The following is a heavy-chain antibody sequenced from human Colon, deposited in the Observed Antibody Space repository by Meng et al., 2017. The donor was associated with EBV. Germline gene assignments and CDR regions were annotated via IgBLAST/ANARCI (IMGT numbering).Heavy chain of an antibody. D-gene: IGHD2-8*02. CDR2: IYHNGQT. CDR1: GTSISTSNW. Sequence: QVLRQESGTGLVKLSVTLSLTCAVSGTSISTSNWWSWIRQSPGEGFEWIGAIYHNGQTNYNQSIKSRVSMSVDEYKNEFSLNLKSVTAADTAVYYCARDGGVTHIPWGQGVLVTVSS. J-gene: IGHJ5*02. CDR3: ARDGGVTHIP. V-gene: IGHV4-4*02.